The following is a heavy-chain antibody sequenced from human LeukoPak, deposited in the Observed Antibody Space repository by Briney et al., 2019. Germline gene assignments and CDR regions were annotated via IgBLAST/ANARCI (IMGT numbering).Heavy chain of an antibody. Sequence: SETLSLTCTVSGGSFSSGSYYWSWIRQPPGKGLEWIGYIYYSGSTNYNPSLKSRVTISVDTSKNQFSLKLRSVTAADTAVYYCARGIGSGWYRDAFDIWGQGTMVTVSS. CDR1: GGSFSSGSYY. V-gene: IGHV4-61*01. CDR2: IYYSGST. CDR3: ARGIGSGWYRDAFDI. J-gene: IGHJ3*02. D-gene: IGHD6-19*01.